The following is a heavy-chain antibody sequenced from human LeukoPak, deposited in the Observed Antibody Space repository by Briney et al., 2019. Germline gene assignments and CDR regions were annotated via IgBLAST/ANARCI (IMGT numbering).Heavy chain of an antibody. D-gene: IGHD5-12*01. CDR2: IYSGGST. CDR3: ARESSYDHGPVDH. V-gene: IGHV3-53*01. J-gene: IGHJ4*02. Sequence: GGSLRLSCAASGFTVSSNYMSWVRQAPGKGLEWVSVIYSGGSTYYADSVKGRFTISRDNSKNTLYLQMNSLRAEDTAVYYCARESSYDHGPVDHWGQGTLVTVSS. CDR1: GFTVSSNY.